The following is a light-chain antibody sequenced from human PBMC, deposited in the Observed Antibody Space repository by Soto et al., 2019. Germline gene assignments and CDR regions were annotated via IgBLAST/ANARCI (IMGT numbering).Light chain of an antibody. CDR2: DVT. CDR3: SSYAGTNRV. Sequence: QSALTQPPSASGSPGQSVTISCTGTSSDVGANNYVSWYQQHPGKAPKLMIYDVTQRPSGVPDRFSGSKSGNTASLTVSGRQDEADADYYCSSYAGTNRVFGTGTKLTVL. CDR1: SSDVGANNY. J-gene: IGLJ1*01. V-gene: IGLV2-8*01.